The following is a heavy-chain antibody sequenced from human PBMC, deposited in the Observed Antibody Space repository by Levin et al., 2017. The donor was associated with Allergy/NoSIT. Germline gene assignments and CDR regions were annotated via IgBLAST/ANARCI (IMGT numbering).Heavy chain of an antibody. Sequence: GESLKISCKGSGYRFTTYLIAWVRQMPGKGLEWMGIISPDDSDTRYSPSFQGQVTISADKSTSTAYPQRNSLKASATAMYYCARRALNTQGFDYWGQGTLVTVSS. CDR3: ARRALNTQGFDY. V-gene: IGHV5-51*01. J-gene: IGHJ4*02. D-gene: IGHD2-2*02. CDR2: ISPDDSDT. CDR1: GYRFTTYL.